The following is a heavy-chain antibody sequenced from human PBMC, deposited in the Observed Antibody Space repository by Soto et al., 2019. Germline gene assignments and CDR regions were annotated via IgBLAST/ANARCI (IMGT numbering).Heavy chain of an antibody. CDR2: ISAYNGNT. Sequence: ASVKVSCKASGYTFTSYGISWVRQAPGQGLEWMGWISAYNGNTNYAQKLQGRVTMTTDTSTSTAYMELRSLRSDDTAVYHCAREGYCSSTSCYPIDYWGQGTLVTVSS. D-gene: IGHD2-2*01. CDR3: AREGYCSSTSCYPIDY. V-gene: IGHV1-18*01. CDR1: GYTFTSYG. J-gene: IGHJ4*02.